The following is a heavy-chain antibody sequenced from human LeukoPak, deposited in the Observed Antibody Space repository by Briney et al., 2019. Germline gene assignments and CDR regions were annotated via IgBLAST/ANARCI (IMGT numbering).Heavy chain of an antibody. CDR2: FNPNSGGT. CDR3: ARESYDFWSGYQTRYFDY. Sequence: ASVKVSCKASGYTFSDYYTHWVRQAPGQGLEWMGWFNPNSGGTNYAQKFQGRVTMTRDTSISTAYMELSRLRSDDTAVYYCARESYDFWSGYQTRYFDYWGQGTLVTVSS. V-gene: IGHV1-2*02. J-gene: IGHJ4*02. D-gene: IGHD3-3*01. CDR1: GYTFSDYY.